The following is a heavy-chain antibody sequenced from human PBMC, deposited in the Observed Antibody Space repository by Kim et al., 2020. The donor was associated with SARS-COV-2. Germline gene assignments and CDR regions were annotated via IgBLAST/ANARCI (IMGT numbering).Heavy chain of an antibody. CDR3: AKVTLSSSWYDAADY. D-gene: IGHD6-13*01. J-gene: IGHJ4*02. Sequence: GGSLRLSCAASGFTFSSYAMSWVRQAPGKGLEWVSAISGSGGSTYYADSVKGRFTISRDNSKNTLYLQMNSLRAEDTAVYYCAKVTLSSSWYDAADYWGQGTLVTVSS. CDR1: GFTFSSYA. V-gene: IGHV3-23*01. CDR2: ISGSGGST.